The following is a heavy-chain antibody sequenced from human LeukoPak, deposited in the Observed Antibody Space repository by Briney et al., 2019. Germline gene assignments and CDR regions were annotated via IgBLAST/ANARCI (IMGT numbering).Heavy chain of an antibody. V-gene: IGHV3-21*01. CDR1: GFTFSSYS. Sequence: PGGSLRLSCAASGFTFSSYSMNWVRQAPGKGLEWVSSISSSSSYIYYADSVKGRFTISRDNAKNSLYLQMNSLRAEDTAVYYCARDSRRVTAKDFDYCGQGTLVTVSS. J-gene: IGHJ4*02. D-gene: IGHD2-15*01. CDR2: ISSSSSYI. CDR3: ARDSRRVTAKDFDY.